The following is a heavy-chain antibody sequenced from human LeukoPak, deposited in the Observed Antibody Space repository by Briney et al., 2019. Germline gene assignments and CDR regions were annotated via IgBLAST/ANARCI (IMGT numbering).Heavy chain of an antibody. CDR2: INHSGST. J-gene: IGHJ5*02. V-gene: IGHV4-34*01. CDR3: AREMGPPGWRVDWFDP. Sequence: SETLSLTCAVYGGSFSGYYWSWIRQPPGKVLEWIGEINHSGSTNYNPSLKSRVTISVDTSKNQFSLKLSSVTAADTAVYYCAREMGPPGWRVDWFDPWGQGTLVTVSS. D-gene: IGHD5-24*01. CDR1: GGSFSGYY.